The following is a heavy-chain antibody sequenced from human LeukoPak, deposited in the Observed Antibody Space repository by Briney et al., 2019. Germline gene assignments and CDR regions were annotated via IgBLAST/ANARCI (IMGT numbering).Heavy chain of an antibody. CDR3: ARGYHDAFDI. Sequence: GGSLRLSCAASGFTFSSYWMHWVRQAPGKGLVWVSFITTDGSSTAYADSVKGRFTTSRDNDKNTLNLQMNSLRAEDTAVYYCARGYHDAFDIWGQGAMVTVSS. CDR1: GFTFSSYW. J-gene: IGHJ3*02. V-gene: IGHV3-74*01. D-gene: IGHD1-14*01. CDR2: ITTDGSST.